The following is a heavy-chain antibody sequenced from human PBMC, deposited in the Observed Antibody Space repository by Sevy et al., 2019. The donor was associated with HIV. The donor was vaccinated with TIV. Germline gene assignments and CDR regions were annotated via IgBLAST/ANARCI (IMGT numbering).Heavy chain of an antibody. Sequence: ASVNVSCKASGIAFFGAAFQWLRQARGQRPEWIGWIVVAGGHTAYSPTFQDRVSLTRDMSTGTVEMELRDLRIEDTAVYFCGADADNSGSPQIFEAFDLWGQGTTVTVSS. J-gene: IGHJ3*01. CDR2: IVVAGGHT. D-gene: IGHD3-10*01. CDR1: GIAFFGAA. V-gene: IGHV1-58*01. CDR3: GADADNSGSPQIFEAFDL.